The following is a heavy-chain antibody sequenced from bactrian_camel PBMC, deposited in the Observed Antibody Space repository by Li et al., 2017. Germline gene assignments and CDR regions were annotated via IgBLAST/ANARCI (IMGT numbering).Heavy chain of an antibody. V-gene: IGHV3-2*01. CDR3: ATIRPAGIVSGPYYGY. J-gene: IGHJ4*01. Sequence: QLVESGGGLVLPGGSLRLSCAASGFTFGGYYISWVRQAPGKGLEWVSSLYSASSTTYYADSVKGRFTISRDNAKNTVYLQMSSLKSEDTALYYCATIRPAGIVSGPYYGYWGQGTQVTVS. CDR1: GFTFGGYY. CDR2: LYSASSTT. D-gene: IGHD2*01.